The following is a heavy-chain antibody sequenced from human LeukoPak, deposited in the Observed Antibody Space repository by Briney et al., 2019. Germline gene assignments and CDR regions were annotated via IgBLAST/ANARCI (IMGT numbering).Heavy chain of an antibody. V-gene: IGHV4-59*11. CDR2: ISYTGST. CDR1: GGSISSHY. D-gene: IGHD3-9*01. CDR3: ARGLSLGYFDWLSLGY. Sequence: SETLSLTCTVSGGSISSHYWAWIRQPPGKGLEWIGYISYTGSTNYNPSLKSRVTISVDTSKNQFSLKLSSVTAADTAVYYCARGLSLGYFDWLSLGYWGQGTLVTVSS. J-gene: IGHJ4*02.